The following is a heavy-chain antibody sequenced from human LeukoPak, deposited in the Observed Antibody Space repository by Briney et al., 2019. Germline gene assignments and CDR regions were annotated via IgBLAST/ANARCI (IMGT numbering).Heavy chain of an antibody. J-gene: IGHJ4*02. CDR2: INPNSGGT. Sequence: ASVKVSCKASGYTFTGYYMHGVRQAPGQGLEWMGWINPNSGGTNFAQKFRGRVTMTRDTSISTAFMELSQLTSDSTAVYYCARLWNTGYIIYFDSWGQGALVTVSS. CDR1: GYTFTGYY. V-gene: IGHV1-2*02. D-gene: IGHD5-12*01. CDR3: ARLWNTGYIIYFDS.